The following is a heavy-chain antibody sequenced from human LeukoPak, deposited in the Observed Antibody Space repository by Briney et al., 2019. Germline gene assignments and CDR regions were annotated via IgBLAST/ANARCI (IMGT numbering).Heavy chain of an antibody. CDR2: VDPEDAKA. CDR3: ATSGRSSLAFDV. Sequence: ATVKISCKSSGYTFSDYYIHWVRQAPGGGLQWLGRVDPEDAKAVYSENLQGRVTINADSFSDSTYMFLSSLTSEDTAFYYCATSGRSSLAFDVWGQGTVVTVSS. CDR1: GYTFSDYY. V-gene: IGHV1-69-2*01. D-gene: IGHD3-10*01. J-gene: IGHJ3*01.